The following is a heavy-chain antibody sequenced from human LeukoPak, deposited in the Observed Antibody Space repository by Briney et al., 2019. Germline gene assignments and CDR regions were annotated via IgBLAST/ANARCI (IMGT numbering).Heavy chain of an antibody. CDR2: ISYSGTT. Sequence: PSETLSLTCTVSDDFIRRESWTWIRQPPGKGLEYIGYISYSGTTDYKPSLESRVTISRGPSKNQFSLSLTSVTAADTAVYYCARDGRISPYSGMDVWGQGTTVTVSS. CDR1: DDFIRRES. CDR3: ARDGRISPYSGMDV. V-gene: IGHV4-59*01. J-gene: IGHJ6*02. D-gene: IGHD1-26*01.